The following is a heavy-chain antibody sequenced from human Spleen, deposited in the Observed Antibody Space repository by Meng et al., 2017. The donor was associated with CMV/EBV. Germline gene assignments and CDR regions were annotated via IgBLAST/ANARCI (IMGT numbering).Heavy chain of an antibody. D-gene: IGHD2-2*01. CDR1: GFTFSDYY. J-gene: IGHJ4*02. CDR3: AKSLFGGVVGPLFDY. Sequence: GGSLRLSCAASGFTFSDYYMKWVRQAPGKGLEWVSSISSSTIYYANSVKGRFTISRDNAKNSLYLQMNSLRAEDTAVYYCAKSLFGGVVGPLFDYWGQGTLVTVSS. V-gene: IGHV3-69-1*01. CDR2: ISSSTI.